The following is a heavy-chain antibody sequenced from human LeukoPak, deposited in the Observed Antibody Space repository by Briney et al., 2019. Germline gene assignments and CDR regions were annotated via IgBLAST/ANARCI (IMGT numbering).Heavy chain of an antibody. J-gene: IGHJ5*02. CDR3: ANQPINYDSWFDP. CDR2: VYNSGST. CDR1: GGSISRRNW. D-gene: IGHD3-3*01. V-gene: IGHV4-4*02. Sequence: SGTLSLTCAVSGGSISRRNWWSWVRPTPGKGLEWIGYVYNSGSTNYNPSLKSRVAISIDPSKNQFSLNLLSVTAADTAVYYCANQPINYDSWFDPWGQGILVTVSS.